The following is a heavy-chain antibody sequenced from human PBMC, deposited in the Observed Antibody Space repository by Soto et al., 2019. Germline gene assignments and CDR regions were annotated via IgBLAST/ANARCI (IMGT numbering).Heavy chain of an antibody. J-gene: IGHJ5*02. CDR2: ISSSSATI. V-gene: IGHV3-48*01. Sequence: GGSLRLSCAASGFTFSSYSMNWVRQAPGKGLEWVSYISSSSATIYYADSVKGRFTISRDNAKNSLYLQMNSLRAEDTAVYYCARESDLYNGFDPRGQGTLVNRLL. CDR3: ARESDLYNGFDP. CDR1: GFTFSSYS.